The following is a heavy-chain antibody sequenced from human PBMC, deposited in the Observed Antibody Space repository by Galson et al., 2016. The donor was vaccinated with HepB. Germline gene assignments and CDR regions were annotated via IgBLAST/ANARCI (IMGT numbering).Heavy chain of an antibody. D-gene: IGHD3-3*01. CDR2: ISISSNFI. V-gene: IGHV3-21*01. CDR3: AKDSILDD. Sequence: SLRLSCAASGFTFSSYGMHWVRQAPGKGLEWVSSISISSNFIHYADSVKGRFTISRDNAKNSLFLQMSSLRAEDTAIYYCAKDSILDDWGQGILVTVSS. CDR1: GFTFSSYG. J-gene: IGHJ4*02.